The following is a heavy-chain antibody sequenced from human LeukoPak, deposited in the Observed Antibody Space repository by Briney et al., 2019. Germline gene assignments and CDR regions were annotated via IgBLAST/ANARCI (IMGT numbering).Heavy chain of an antibody. CDR1: GGTFSSYA. D-gene: IGHD2-8*01. V-gene: IGHV1-69*13. J-gene: IGHJ6*03. CDR2: IIPIFGTA. Sequence: GASVKVSCKASGGTFSSYAISWVRQAPGQGLEWMGGIIPIFGTANYAQKFQGRATITADESTSTAYMELSSLRSEDTAVYYCARDYNGGYYYYYYMDVWGKGTTVTVSS. CDR3: ARDYNGGYYYYYYMDV.